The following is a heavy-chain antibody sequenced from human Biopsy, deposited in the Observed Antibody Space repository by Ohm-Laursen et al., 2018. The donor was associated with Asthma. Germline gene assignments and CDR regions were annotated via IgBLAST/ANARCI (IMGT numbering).Heavy chain of an antibody. J-gene: IGHJ5*02. CDR1: GFTFSRHV. Sequence: SLRLSCAASGFTFSRHVLHWVRQAPGKGLEWVAGIYYDGSRKYYTESVKGRFTISRDNSKNRLYLEMASLRAEDTAVYYCAREKVIESRGFQNWFDPWGQGTLVHVSS. D-gene: IGHD3-16*02. V-gene: IGHV3-33*01. CDR3: AREKVIESRGFQNWFDP. CDR2: IYYDGSRK.